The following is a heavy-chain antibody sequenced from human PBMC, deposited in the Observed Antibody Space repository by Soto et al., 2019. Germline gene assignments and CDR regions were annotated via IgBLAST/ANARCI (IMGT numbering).Heavy chain of an antibody. CDR1: GESFSGYI. CDR3: ARGLITGSHYSGGWYYFDS. V-gene: IGHV4-34*01. Sequence: QVQLQQSGAGLLKPSETLSLTCAVYGESFSGYIWTWIRQTPGKGLQWIGQINHSGSASYNPSLRSRVTISVHTSHXXFXLELSSVTAADTAVYYCARGLITGSHYSGGWYYFDSWGQGTQVTVSS. J-gene: IGHJ4*02. CDR2: INHSGSA. D-gene: IGHD6-19*01.